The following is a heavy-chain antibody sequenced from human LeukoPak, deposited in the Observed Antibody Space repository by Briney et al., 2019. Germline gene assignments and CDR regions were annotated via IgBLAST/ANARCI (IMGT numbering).Heavy chain of an antibody. D-gene: IGHD6-13*01. J-gene: IGHJ4*02. CDR2: IRYDGSNK. CDR3: AKSEIGEAAAGSDY. CDR1: GFTLSSYG. V-gene: IGHV3-30*02. Sequence: GGSLRLSCAASGFTLSSYGMHWVRQAPGKGLEWVAFIRYDGSNKYYADSVKGRFTISRDNSKNTLYLQMNSLRAEDTAVYYCAKSEIGEAAAGSDYWGQGTLVTVSS.